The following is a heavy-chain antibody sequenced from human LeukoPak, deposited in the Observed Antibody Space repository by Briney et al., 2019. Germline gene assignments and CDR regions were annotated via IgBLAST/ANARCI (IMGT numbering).Heavy chain of an antibody. CDR3: ARAGSYYDSSGYYSAFDI. CDR2: IIPIFGTA. Sequence: SVKVSCKAFGGTFSSYAISWVRQAPGQGREWMGGIIPIFGTANYAQKFQGRVTITADESTSTAYMELSSLRSEDTAVYYCARAGSYYDSSGYYSAFDIWGQGTMVTVSS. J-gene: IGHJ3*02. V-gene: IGHV1-69*13. D-gene: IGHD3-22*01. CDR1: GGTFSSYA.